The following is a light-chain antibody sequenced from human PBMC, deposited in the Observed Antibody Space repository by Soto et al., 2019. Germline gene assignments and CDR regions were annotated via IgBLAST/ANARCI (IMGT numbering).Light chain of an antibody. CDR3: SSYRGGTTL. Sequence: QSALTQPASVSGSPGQSITISCTGTSSDVGAFNYVSWYQQYPGIAPKVVIFEVSNRPSGISSRFSGSKSGNTASLTISGLRAEDEADYYCSSYRGGTTLFGGGTKLTVL. V-gene: IGLV2-14*01. CDR2: EVS. CDR1: SSDVGAFNY. J-gene: IGLJ2*01.